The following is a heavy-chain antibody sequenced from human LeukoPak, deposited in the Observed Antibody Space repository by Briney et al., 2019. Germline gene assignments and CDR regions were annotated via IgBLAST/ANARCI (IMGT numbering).Heavy chain of an antibody. CDR2: IRYDGSNK. CDR3: ARDPPSYYDFWSGYPDY. CDR1: GFTFSSYG. D-gene: IGHD3-3*01. J-gene: IGHJ4*02. V-gene: IGHV3-30*02. Sequence: GGSLRLSCAASGFTFSSYGMHWVRQAPGKGLEWVAFIRYDGSNKYYADSVKGRFTISRDNSKNTLYLQMNSLRAEDTAVYYCARDPPSYYDFWSGYPDYWGQGTLVTVSS.